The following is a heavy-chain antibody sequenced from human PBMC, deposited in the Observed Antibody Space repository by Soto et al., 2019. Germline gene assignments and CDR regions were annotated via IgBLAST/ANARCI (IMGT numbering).Heavy chain of an antibody. Sequence: GGSLRLSCAASGFTFSSYGMHWVRQAPGKGLEWVAVIWYDGSNKYYADSVKGRFTISRDNSKNTLYLQMNSLRAEDTAVYYCARDLVVGSGSYWYYYYGMDVWGQGTTVTVSS. J-gene: IGHJ6*02. CDR3: ARDLVVGSGSYWYYYYGMDV. D-gene: IGHD1-26*01. CDR2: IWYDGSNK. CDR1: GFTFSSYG. V-gene: IGHV3-33*01.